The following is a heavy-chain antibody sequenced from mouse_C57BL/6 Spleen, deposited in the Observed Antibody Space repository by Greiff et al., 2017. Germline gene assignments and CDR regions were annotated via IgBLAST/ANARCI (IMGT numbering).Heavy chain of an antibody. CDR3: AREGYYGIDY. D-gene: IGHD1-1*02. Sequence: VQLQQPGAELVKPGASVTLSCKASGYTFTSYWMHWVKQRPGQGLEWIGMIHPNSGSTNYNEKFKSKATLTVDKSSSTAYMQLSSLTSEDSAVYYCAREGYYGIDYWGQGTTLTVSS. CDR1: GYTFTSYW. J-gene: IGHJ2*01. CDR2: IHPNSGST. V-gene: IGHV1-64*01.